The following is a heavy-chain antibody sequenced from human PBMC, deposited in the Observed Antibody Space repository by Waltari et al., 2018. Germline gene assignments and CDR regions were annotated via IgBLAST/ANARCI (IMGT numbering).Heavy chain of an antibody. CDR2: INHSGST. J-gene: IGHJ6*03. Sequence: QVQLQQWGAGLLKPSETLSLTCAVYGGSFSGYYWSWISQPPGKGLEWIGEINHSGSTNYNPSLKSRVTISVDTSKNQFSLKLSSVTAADTAVYYCARGVLEWLYDYYYMDVWGKGTTVTVSS. CDR1: GGSFSGYY. CDR3: ARGVLEWLYDYYYMDV. V-gene: IGHV4-34*01. D-gene: IGHD3-3*01.